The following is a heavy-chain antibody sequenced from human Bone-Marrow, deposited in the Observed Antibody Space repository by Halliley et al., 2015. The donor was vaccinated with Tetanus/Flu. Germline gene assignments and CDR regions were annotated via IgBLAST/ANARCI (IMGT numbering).Heavy chain of an antibody. CDR1: GGSVTSNDW. V-gene: IGHV4-4*02. CDR3: ARNGYYTVDY. D-gene: IGHD1-26*01. Sequence: TLSLTCAVSGGSVTSNDWWSWVRQPPGKGLEWIGEIDRTGDTNYNPSLESRVAILIDTSRNQVSLKLNSVTAADTFVYYCARNGYYTVDYWGQGALVTVSS. CDR2: IDRTGDT. J-gene: IGHJ4*02.